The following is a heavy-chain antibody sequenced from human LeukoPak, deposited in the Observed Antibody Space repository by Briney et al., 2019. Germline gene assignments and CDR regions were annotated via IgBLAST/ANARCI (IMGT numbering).Heavy chain of an antibody. V-gene: IGHV3-30*02. J-gene: IGHJ4*02. Sequence: GGSLRLSCAASGFTFRSYGMHWVRQAPGKGLEWVTFIRYDGSKKYYADSVKGRFTISRDNSKNTLYLQMNSLRAEDTAVYYCARAPVGYCSGGSCPTWGRGKTTFDYWGQGTLVTVSS. CDR1: GFTFRSYG. CDR3: ARAPVGYCSGGSCPTWGRGKTTFDY. D-gene: IGHD2-15*01. CDR2: IRYDGSKK.